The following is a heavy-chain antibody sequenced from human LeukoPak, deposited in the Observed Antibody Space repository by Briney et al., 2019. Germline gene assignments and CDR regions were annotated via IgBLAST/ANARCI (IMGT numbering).Heavy chain of an antibody. V-gene: IGHV3-21*01. Sequence: GRTLRLSCAASGFTLSSYSMNWVRQAPGKGLEWVSSISSSSSYIHYTDSVKGRFTISRDNTKKSLYLQMNSLRAEDTAVYYCARDRYDRRGYYDYWGQGTLVTVSS. J-gene: IGHJ4*02. CDR3: ARDRYDRRGYYDY. D-gene: IGHD3-22*01. CDR2: ISSSSSYI. CDR1: GFTLSSYS.